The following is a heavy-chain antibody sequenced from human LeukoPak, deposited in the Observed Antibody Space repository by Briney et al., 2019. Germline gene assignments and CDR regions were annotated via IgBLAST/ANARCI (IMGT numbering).Heavy chain of an antibody. D-gene: IGHD3-10*01. J-gene: IGHJ4*02. CDR1: GFTFSSYW. CDR2: IYYRVTS. V-gene: IGHV4-59*01. Sequence: GSLRLSCAASGFTFSSYWMSWIRRPPGKGLEWIGYIYYRVTSDYNPSLKSRVTMSVDMSTRQISLKLSSVTAADTAVYYCARAVGGDGSGSLWGPGTLVTVSS. CDR3: ARAVGGDGSGSL.